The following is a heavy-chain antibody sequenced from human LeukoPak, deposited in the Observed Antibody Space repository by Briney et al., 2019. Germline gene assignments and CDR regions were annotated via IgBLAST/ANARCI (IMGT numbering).Heavy chain of an antibody. Sequence: GESLQISCKGSGYSFTSYWIGWVRQLPGKGLEWMGIIYPGDSDTRYSPSFQGQVTISADKSISTAYLQWSSLKASDTAMYYCARNGVSERKKSAFDYWGQGTLVTVSS. CDR3: ARNGVSERKKSAFDY. J-gene: IGHJ4*02. V-gene: IGHV5-51*01. CDR1: GYSFTSYW. D-gene: IGHD2-21*01. CDR2: IYPGDSDT.